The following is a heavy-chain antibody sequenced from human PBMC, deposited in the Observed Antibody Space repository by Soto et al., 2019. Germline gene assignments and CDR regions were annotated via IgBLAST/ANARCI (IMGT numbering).Heavy chain of an antibody. D-gene: IGHD2-2*01. Sequence: GGSLRLSCAASGFTFSSYGVHWVRQAPGKGLEWVAVIRYDGSNKYYADSVKGRFTISRDNSKNTLYLQMNSLRAEDTAVYYCAREGQPVVVPAGVGYFDYWGQGTLVTVSS. CDR1: GFTFSSYG. CDR2: IRYDGSNK. CDR3: AREGQPVVVPAGVGYFDY. V-gene: IGHV3-33*01. J-gene: IGHJ4*02.